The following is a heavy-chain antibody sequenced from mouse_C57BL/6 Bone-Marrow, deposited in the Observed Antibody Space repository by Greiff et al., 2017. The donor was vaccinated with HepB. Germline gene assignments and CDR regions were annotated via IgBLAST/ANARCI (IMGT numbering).Heavy chain of an antibody. D-gene: IGHD1-1*01. J-gene: IGHJ3*01. V-gene: IGHV1-7*01. CDR3: AREGYYGSRAWFAY. CDR2: INPSSGYT. CDR1: GYTFTSYW. Sequence: QVQLKQSGAELAKPGASVKLSCKASGYTFTSYWMHWVKQRPGQGLEWIGYINPSSGYTKYNQKFKDEATLTADKSSSTAYMQLSSLTYEDSAVYYCAREGYYGSRAWFAYWGQGTLVTVSA.